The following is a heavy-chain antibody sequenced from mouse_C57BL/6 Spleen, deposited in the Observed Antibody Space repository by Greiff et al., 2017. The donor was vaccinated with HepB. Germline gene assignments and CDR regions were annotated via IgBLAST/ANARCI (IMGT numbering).Heavy chain of an antibody. J-gene: IGHJ3*01. V-gene: IGHV2-9-1*01. CDR1: GFSLTSYA. CDR2: IWTGGGT. Sequence: VQLVESGPGLVAPSQSLSITCTVSGFSLTSYAISWVRQPPGKGLEWLGVIWTGGGTNYNSALKSRLSNSKDNSKSQIFLKINSLQTDDTARYYCARNDGYGAWFAYWGQGTLVTVSA. D-gene: IGHD2-2*01. CDR3: ARNDGYGAWFAY.